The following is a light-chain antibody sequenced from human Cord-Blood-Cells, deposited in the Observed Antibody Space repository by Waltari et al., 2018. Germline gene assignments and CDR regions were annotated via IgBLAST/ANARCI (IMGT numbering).Light chain of an antibody. CDR2: DVS. V-gene: IGLV3-21*04. CDR3: QVWDSSSDHDV. Sequence: SYVLTQPPSVSVAPGKTARITCGGNNIGSKSVHWYQQKPGQAPVLVIYDVSDRPSVIPERFSGSNSGNTATLTISRVEAEDEADYYCQVWDSSSDHDVFGTGTKVTVL. J-gene: IGLJ1*01. CDR1: NIGSKS.